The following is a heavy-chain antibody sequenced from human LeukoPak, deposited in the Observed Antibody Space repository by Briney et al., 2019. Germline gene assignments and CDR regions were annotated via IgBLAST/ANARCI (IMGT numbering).Heavy chain of an antibody. CDR2: INHSGST. CDR1: GGSFSGYY. CDR3: ARVTVLRYFDWLTYYYGMDV. J-gene: IGHJ6*04. D-gene: IGHD3-9*01. V-gene: IGHV4-34*01. Sequence: SETLSLTCAVYGGSFSGYYWSWIRQPPGKGLEWIGEINHSGSTNYNPSLKSRVTISVDTSKNQFSLKLSSVTAADTAVYYCARVTVLRYFDWLTYYYGMDVWGKGTTVTVSS.